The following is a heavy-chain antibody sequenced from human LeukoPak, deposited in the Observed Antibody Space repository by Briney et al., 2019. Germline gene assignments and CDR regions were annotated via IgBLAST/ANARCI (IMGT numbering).Heavy chain of an antibody. CDR3: ARGLNGDFDY. J-gene: IGHJ4*02. V-gene: IGHV1-69*04. CDR2: IIPIPGIT. CDR1: GGTFSSYA. Sequence: SVKVSCKASGGTFSSYAITWVRQAPGQGPEWMGTIIPIPGITNYAQKLHGRVSITADKSTSPAYMELSSLRSEDTAVYFCARGLNGDFDYWGQGTLVTVSS.